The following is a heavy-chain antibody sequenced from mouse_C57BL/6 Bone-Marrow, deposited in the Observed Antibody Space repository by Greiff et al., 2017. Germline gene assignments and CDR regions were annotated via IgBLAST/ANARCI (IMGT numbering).Heavy chain of an antibody. J-gene: IGHJ1*03. D-gene: IGHD1-1*01. Sequence: LVESGAELVRPGSSVKLSCTDSYFAFMASAMHWVKQRPGHGLEWIGSFTMYSDATEYSENFKGKATLTANTSSSTAYMELSSLTSEDSAVYYCARGHYYGSFYWYFDVWGTGTTVTVSS. CDR3: ARGHYYGSFYWYFDV. CDR1: YFAFMASA. CDR2: FTMYSDAT. V-gene: IGHV1-49*01.